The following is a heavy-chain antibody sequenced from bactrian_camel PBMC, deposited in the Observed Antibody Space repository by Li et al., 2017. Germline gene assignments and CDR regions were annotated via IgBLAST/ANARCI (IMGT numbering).Heavy chain of an antibody. Sequence: HVQLVESGGGSVQTGGSLRLSCQVNGSYKRGSMCMGWFRQAPGKEREGVAAFHTRGGVAYYADSVKGRFIIPKDNAKNTLYLQMNSLQPEDTAMYFCRVTRRAGGCGSWPLGTYYAGQGTQVTVS. CDR2: FHTRGGVA. V-gene: IGHV3S54*01. D-gene: IGHD2*01. J-gene: IGHJ4*01. CDR1: GSYKRGSMC.